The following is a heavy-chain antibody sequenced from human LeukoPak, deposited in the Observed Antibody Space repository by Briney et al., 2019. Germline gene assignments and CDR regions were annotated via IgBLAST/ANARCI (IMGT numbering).Heavy chain of an antibody. Sequence: ASVKVSYKASGYTFTSYDINWVRQATGQGLEWMGWMNPNSGNTGYAQKFQGRVTMTRNTSISTAYMELSSLRSEDTAVYYCARGSTYYYDSSGYPGYYYYYGMDVWGQGTTVTVSS. J-gene: IGHJ6*02. CDR1: GYTFTSYD. D-gene: IGHD3-22*01. CDR2: MNPNSGNT. V-gene: IGHV1-8*01. CDR3: ARGSTYYYDSSGYPGYYYYYGMDV.